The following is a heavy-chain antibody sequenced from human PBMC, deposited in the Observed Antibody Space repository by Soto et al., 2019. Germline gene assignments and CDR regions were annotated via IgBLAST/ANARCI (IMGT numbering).Heavy chain of an antibody. CDR1: GFTFGDYA. D-gene: IGHD2-2*01. CDR2: IRSKAYGGTT. Sequence: PGGSLRLSCTASGFTFGDYAMSWFRQAPGKGLEWVGFIRSKAYGGTTEYAASVKGRFTISRDDSKSIAYLQMNSLKTEDTAVYYCTRVFSYCGSTSCSFYYYYGMDVWGQGTTVTVSS. CDR3: TRVFSYCGSTSCSFYYYYGMDV. V-gene: IGHV3-49*03. J-gene: IGHJ6*02.